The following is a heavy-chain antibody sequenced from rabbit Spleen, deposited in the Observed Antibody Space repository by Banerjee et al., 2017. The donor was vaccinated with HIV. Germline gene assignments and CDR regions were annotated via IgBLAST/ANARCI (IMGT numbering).Heavy chain of an antibody. CDR2: IDPIFSST. CDR1: GFDLSNYG. Sequence: QEQLVESGGGLVQPGGSLKLSCKVSGFDLSNYGVSWVRQAPGKGLEWIGYIDPIFSSTHYATWVNGRFTISSHNAQNTLYLQLNSLTAADTATYFCVRDYKFYFNLWGPGTLVTVS. D-gene: IGHD1-1*01. J-gene: IGHJ4*01. V-gene: IGHV1S8*01. CDR3: VRDYKFYFNL.